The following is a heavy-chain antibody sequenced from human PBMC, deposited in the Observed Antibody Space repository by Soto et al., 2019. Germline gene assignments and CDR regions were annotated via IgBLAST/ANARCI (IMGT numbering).Heavy chain of an antibody. CDR1: ECTFSRYW. CDR3: AREYSGSRYFDF. D-gene: IGHD5-12*01. Sequence: GGSLRLSCAASECTFSRYWMHWVRQAPGQGLVWVSRINSDGSSTNYADSVKGRFTISRDNAKNTLYLQMNSLRVEDTAVYYCAREYSGSRYFDFWGQGTLVTVSS. CDR2: INSDGSST. V-gene: IGHV3-74*01. J-gene: IGHJ4*02.